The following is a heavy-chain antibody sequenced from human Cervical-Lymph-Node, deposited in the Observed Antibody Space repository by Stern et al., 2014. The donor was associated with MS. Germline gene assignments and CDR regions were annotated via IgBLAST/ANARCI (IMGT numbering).Heavy chain of an antibody. CDR2: SSSEGNEK. J-gene: IGHJ3*01. V-gene: IGHV3-30-3*01. Sequence: QMQLVQSGGGVVQPGRSVTLACEASGFTLSGYAMHWVRQAPGKGLEWLAVSSSEGNEKDYADSVKGRFIVSRDNSKNILSLEMNSLRAEDTAIYYCVRPDIPTILVGYAFSVWGQGTMVTVSS. D-gene: IGHD3-9*01. CDR3: VRPDIPTILVGYAFSV. CDR1: GFTLSGYA.